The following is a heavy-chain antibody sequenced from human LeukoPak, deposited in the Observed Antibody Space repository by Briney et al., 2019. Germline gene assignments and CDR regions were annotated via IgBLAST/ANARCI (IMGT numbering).Heavy chain of an antibody. CDR2: ISAFNGNT. CDR1: RYSFTNYG. J-gene: IGHJ6*02. Sequence: ASVKVSCKAFRYSFTNYGFTWVRRAPGQGLEWMGWISAFNGNTNYAQKFQGRVTVNTDTSTSTAYMELRSLRSDDTAVYYCASSRLGNSYNYFGMDVWGQGTTVTVSS. V-gene: IGHV1-18*01. CDR3: ASSRLGNSYNYFGMDV. D-gene: IGHD3-16*01.